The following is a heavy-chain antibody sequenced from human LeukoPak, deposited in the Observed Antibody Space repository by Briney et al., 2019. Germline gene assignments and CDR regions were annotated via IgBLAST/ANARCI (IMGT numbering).Heavy chain of an antibody. CDR3: ARAQGDGVRGVNFDL. CDR1: GFTFSSDS. CDR2: ISSSSNAI. D-gene: IGHD3-10*01. J-gene: IGHJ5*02. Sequence: GGSLRLSCAASGFTFSSDSMNWVRPAPGKGLEWVSYISSSSNAIQYAGSVKGRFTISRDNDKNSLCLQMNSLRDEDTAVYYCARAQGDGVRGVNFDLWGQGVLVTVSS. V-gene: IGHV3-48*02.